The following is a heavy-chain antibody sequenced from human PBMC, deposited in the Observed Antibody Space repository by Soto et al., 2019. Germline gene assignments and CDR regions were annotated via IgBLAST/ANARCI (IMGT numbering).Heavy chain of an antibody. Sequence: GGSLRLSCAASGFTFSSYDMHWVRQAPGKGLEWVAVISYDGSNKYYADSVKGRFTISRDNSKNTLYLQMNSPRAEDTAVYYCAKEYSGYDHFDYWGQGTLVTVSS. CDR3: AKEYSGYDHFDY. V-gene: IGHV3-30*18. D-gene: IGHD5-12*01. J-gene: IGHJ4*02. CDR2: ISYDGSNK. CDR1: GFTFSSYD.